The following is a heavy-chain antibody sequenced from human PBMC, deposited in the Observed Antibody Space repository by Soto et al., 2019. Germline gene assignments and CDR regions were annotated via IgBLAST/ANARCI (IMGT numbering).Heavy chain of an antibody. V-gene: IGHV3-23*01. Sequence: GGSLRLSCAASGFTFSSYAMSWVRQAPGKGLEWVSAISGSGGSTYYADSVKGRFTISRDNSKNTLYLQMNSLRAEDTAVYYCARAHSSGFWTYYYMDVWGKGTTVTV. J-gene: IGHJ6*03. CDR2: ISGSGGST. CDR3: ARAHSSGFWTYYYMDV. CDR1: GFTFSSYA. D-gene: IGHD6-19*01.